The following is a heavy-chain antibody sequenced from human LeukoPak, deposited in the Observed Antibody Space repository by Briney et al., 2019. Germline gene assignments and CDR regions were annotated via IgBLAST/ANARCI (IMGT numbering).Heavy chain of an antibody. CDR1: GYTFTSYY. CDR3: ARDTTGGAYFDY. CDR2: ISPSGGST. J-gene: IGHJ4*02. D-gene: IGHD1-26*01. V-gene: IGHV1-46*01. Sequence: ASVKVSCKASGYTFTSYYMHWVRQAPGQGLEWMGIISPSGGSTSYAQKFQGRVTMTRDMSTSTVYMELSSLRSEDTAVYYCARDTTGGAYFDYWGQGTLVTVSS.